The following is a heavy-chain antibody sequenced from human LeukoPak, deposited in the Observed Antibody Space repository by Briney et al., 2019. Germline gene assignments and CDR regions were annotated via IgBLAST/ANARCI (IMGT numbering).Heavy chain of an antibody. CDR3: ARPGRQDAYNGHYWYFDL. CDR2: VSYSGRT. V-gene: IGHV4-59*01. CDR1: GFTFSSYE. J-gene: IGHJ2*01. D-gene: IGHD5-24*01. Sequence: GSLRLSCAASGFTFSSYEMNWVRQAPGKDLEWIGCVSYSGRTHYRSALKSRVTISVDTSKNQFSLNLRSVTAADTAVYYCARPGRQDAYNGHYWYFDLWGRGTLVTVSS.